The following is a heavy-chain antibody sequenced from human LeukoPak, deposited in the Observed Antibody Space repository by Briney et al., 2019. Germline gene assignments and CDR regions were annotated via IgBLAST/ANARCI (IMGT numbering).Heavy chain of an antibody. J-gene: IGHJ4*02. CDR3: ARVSTIFGVIQLDY. Sequence: PGGSQRLSCAASGFTFSSYSMNWVRQAPGKGLEWVSYISSSSSTIYYADSVKGRFTISRDNAKNSLYLQMNSLRAEDTAVYYCARVSTIFGVIQLDYWGQGTLVTVSS. V-gene: IGHV3-48*01. CDR2: ISSSSSTI. D-gene: IGHD3-3*01. CDR1: GFTFSSYS.